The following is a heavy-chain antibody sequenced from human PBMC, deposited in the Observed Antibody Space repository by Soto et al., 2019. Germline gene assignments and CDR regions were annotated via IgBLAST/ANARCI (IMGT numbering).Heavy chain of an antibody. CDR2: IIPIFGTA. Sequence: SVKVSCKASGGTFSSYAISWVRQAPGQGLEWMGGIIPIFGTANYAQKFQGRVTITADESTSTVYIELSSLRSEDTAVYYCARALEGYYYDSSGYYWGQGTLVTVSS. J-gene: IGHJ4*02. CDR3: ARALEGYYYDSSGYY. D-gene: IGHD3-22*01. V-gene: IGHV1-69*13. CDR1: GGTFSSYA.